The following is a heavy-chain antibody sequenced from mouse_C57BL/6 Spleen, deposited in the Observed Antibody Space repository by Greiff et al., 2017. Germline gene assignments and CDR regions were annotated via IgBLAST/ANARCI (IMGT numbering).Heavy chain of an antibody. CDR1: GYTFTSYW. D-gene: IGHD4-1*01. Sequence: QVQLQQPGAELVRPGTSVKLSCKASGYTFTSYWMHWVKQRPGQGLEWIGVIDPSDSYTNYNQKFKGKATLTVDTSSSTAYMQLSSLPSEDSAVDYCARSGGRLTGAFRYFDVWGTGTTVTVSS. V-gene: IGHV1-59*01. J-gene: IGHJ1*03. CDR3: ARSGGRLTGAFRYFDV. CDR2: IDPSDSYT.